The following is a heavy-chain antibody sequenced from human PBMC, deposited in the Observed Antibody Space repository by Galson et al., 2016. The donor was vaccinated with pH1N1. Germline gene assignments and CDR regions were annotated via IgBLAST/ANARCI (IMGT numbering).Heavy chain of an antibody. CDR1: GNSFSTSW. CDR3: AEQSALEPPVEFYYMDV. CDR2: IYAGDSDT. J-gene: IGHJ6*03. V-gene: IGHV5-51*03. Sequence: QSGAEVKKPGESLKISCKASGNSFSTSWIGWVRQLPGKGLEWMGSIYAGDSDTRYNPSFPGHVTISVDKSIRTAYLQWSRLQASDTALYSCAEQSALEPPVEFYYMDVGGNGTTVTVSS. D-gene: IGHD1-1*01.